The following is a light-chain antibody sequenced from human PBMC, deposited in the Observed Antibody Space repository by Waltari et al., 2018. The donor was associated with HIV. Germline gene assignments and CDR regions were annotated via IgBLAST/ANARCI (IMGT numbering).Light chain of an antibody. CDR1: KLGDKY. J-gene: IGLJ2*01. CDR2: QNT. Sequence: SYELTQPPSVSVSPGHTASITCSGEKLGDKYACWYQQKPGQSPVLVIYQNTKRPSGIPERCSGSNSGNTATLTISGTQAMDEADYYCQAWDSNTAGAVFGGGTKLTVL. V-gene: IGLV3-1*01. CDR3: QAWDSNTAGAV.